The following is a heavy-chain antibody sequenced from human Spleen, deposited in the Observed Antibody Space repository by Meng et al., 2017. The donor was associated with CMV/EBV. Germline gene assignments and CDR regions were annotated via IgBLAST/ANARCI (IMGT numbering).Heavy chain of an antibody. J-gene: IGHJ4*02. CDR3: ARGGGVPAAYFDY. CDR2: IYRSGSS. V-gene: IGHV4-38-2*02. D-gene: IGHD2-2*01. CDR1: GGSISRGYY. Sequence: GSLRLSCTVSGGSISRGYYWGWIRQPPGKGLEWIASIYRSGSSYYNPSLRSRVTISVDTSNNQFSLKLSSVTAADTAVYYCARGGGVPAAYFDYWGRGTLVTVSS.